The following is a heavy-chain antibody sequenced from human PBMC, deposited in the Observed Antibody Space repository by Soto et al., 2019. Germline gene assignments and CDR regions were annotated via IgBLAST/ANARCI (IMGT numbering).Heavy chain of an antibody. D-gene: IGHD1-1*01. V-gene: IGHV1-69*02. CDR2: IIPIIGIA. J-gene: IGHJ4*02. CDR1: GGTFISYT. CDR3: ARSGNRAEVPHVDY. Sequence: QVQLVQSGAEVKKPGSSVKVSCKASGGTFISYTISWVRQAPGQGLEWMGRIIPIIGIANYAQKFQGRVTITADKSTSTAYMELRSLRSEDTAVYYCARSGNRAEVPHVDYWGQGTLFTVSA.